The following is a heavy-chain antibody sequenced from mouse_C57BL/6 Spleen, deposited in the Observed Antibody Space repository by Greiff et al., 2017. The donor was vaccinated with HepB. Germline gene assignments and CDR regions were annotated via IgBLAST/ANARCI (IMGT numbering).Heavy chain of an antibody. V-gene: IGHV1-82*01. CDR3: ARGDGYDEGYFDY. J-gene: IGHJ2*01. CDR2: IYPGDGDT. Sequence: VQLQQSGPELVKPGASVKISCKASGYAFSSSWMNWVKQRPGKGLEWIGRIYPGDGDTNYNGKFKGKATLTADKSSSTAYMQLSSLTSEDSAVYFCARGDGYDEGYFDYWGQGTTLTVSS. D-gene: IGHD2-2*01. CDR1: GYAFSSSW.